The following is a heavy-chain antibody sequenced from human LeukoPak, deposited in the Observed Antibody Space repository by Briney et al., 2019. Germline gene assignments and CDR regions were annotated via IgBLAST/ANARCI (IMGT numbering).Heavy chain of an antibody. V-gene: IGHV3-23*01. CDR1: GFTFSTYA. D-gene: IGHD2-15*01. J-gene: IGHJ2*01. CDR2: ISGSGGGGTT. CDR3: AKSNYCSGGSCYLWGYFDL. Sequence: GGSLRLSCAASGFTFSTYAMTWVRQAPGKGLEWVSTISGSGGGGTTYYADSVKGRFTISRDNSRNTLFLQMNRLRGADTAAYYCAKSNYCSGGSCYLWGYFDLWGRGTLVTVSS.